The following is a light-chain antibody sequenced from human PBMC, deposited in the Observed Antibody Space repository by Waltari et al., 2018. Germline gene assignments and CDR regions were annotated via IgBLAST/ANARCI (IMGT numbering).Light chain of an antibody. CDR2: LAS. V-gene: IGKV3D-15*01. Sequence: EIVMTQSPATLSVSPGERATLSCRASQNIRNSLAWYQQKPGQAPRILISLASTRATGIPARFSGSGYGTQFSLTISSLQHEDFAIYYCQHHSTWPPTFGPGTRV. CDR3: QHHSTWPPT. CDR1: QNIRNS. J-gene: IGKJ1*01.